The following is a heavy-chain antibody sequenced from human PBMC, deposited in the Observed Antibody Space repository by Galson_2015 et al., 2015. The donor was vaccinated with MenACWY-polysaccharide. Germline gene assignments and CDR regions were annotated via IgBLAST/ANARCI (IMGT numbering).Heavy chain of an antibody. J-gene: IGHJ4*02. Sequence: SVKVSCKASGYTFTSRDINWVRQAAGQGLEWMGWTTASSGNAVYAQKFRDRVTLTRDTSTSTVYMELSSLRSEDTGVYYCATGASVVGDSWGQGTLV. CDR1: GYTFTSRD. CDR2: TTASSGNA. V-gene: IGHV1-8*01. CDR3: ATGASVVGDS. D-gene: IGHD2-15*01.